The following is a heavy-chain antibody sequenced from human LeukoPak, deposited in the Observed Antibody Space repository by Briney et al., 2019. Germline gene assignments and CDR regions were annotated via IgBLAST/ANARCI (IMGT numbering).Heavy chain of an antibody. CDR1: GFSFSTYG. D-gene: IGHD2-15*01. Sequence: QPGGSLRLSCVASGFSFSTYGMHWVRQAPGKGLEWVALMWYDGSNKHYAGSVRGRFTISRDNSKNTLYLQMDSLRAEDTAVYYCAGYCGGGNCYTGLDSWGQGTLVTVSS. CDR2: MWYDGSNK. V-gene: IGHV3-33*01. J-gene: IGHJ4*02. CDR3: AGYCGGGNCYTGLDS.